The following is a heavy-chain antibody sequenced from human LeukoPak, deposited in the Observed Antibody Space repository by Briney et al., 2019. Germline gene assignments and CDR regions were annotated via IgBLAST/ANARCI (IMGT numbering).Heavy chain of an antibody. CDR1: GFTFSGYW. V-gene: IGHV3-48*04. D-gene: IGHD1-26*01. J-gene: IGHJ3*01. CDR2: IGSDNRGPSTI. CDR3: ARVGRASGPYIFDV. Sequence: GGSLRLSCAASGFTFSGYWMHWVRQAPGKGLEGISYIGSDNRGPSTIYYADSVKGRFTTSRDNAKNSLFVQMNSLRVEDTAVYSCARVGRASGPYIFDVWGPGTMVTVAS.